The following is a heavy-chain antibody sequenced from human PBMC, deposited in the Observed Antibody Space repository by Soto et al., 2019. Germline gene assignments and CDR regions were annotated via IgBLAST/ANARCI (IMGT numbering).Heavy chain of an antibody. CDR1: GGTFSSYA. CDR3: ARGNVDDILTGYSPSPRYGLDV. J-gene: IGHJ6*02. D-gene: IGHD3-9*01. Sequence: SVKVSCKASGGTFSSYAISWVRQAPGQGLEWMGGIIPIFGTANYAQKFQGRVTITADESTSTAYMELSSLRSEDTAVYYCARGNVDDILTGYSPSPRYGLDVWGQGTTVTVSS. V-gene: IGHV1-69*13. CDR2: IIPIFGTA.